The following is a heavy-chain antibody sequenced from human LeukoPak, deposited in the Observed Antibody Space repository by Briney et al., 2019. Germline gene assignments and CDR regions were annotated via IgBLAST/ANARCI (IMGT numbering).Heavy chain of an antibody. CDR1: GFTFSDYY. V-gene: IGHV3-11*01. CDR3: ARDAIDSSGFDFDY. D-gene: IGHD3-22*01. Sequence: PGGPLRLSCAASGFTFSDYYMTWIRQAPGKGLEWISYISTSAGTIYYADSVKGRFTIYRDNAKNSLYLQMNSLRAEDTAVYYCARDAIDSSGFDFDYWGQGTLVTVSS. CDR2: ISTSAGTI. J-gene: IGHJ4*02.